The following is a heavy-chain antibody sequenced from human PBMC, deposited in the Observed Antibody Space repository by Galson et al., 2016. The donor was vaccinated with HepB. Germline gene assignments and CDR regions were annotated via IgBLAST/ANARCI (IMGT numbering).Heavy chain of an antibody. CDR2: ISSSSSYI. CDR3: ARDLSSNYDCYAMDV. CDR1: GFTFSSYS. Sequence: SLRLSCAASGFTFSSYSMNWVRQAPGKGLEWVSSISSSSSYIYYAASVKGRFTISRDNAKNSLYLQMNSLRAEDMAVYYCARDLSSNYDCYAMDVWGQGTTVTVSS. J-gene: IGHJ6*02. D-gene: IGHD6-6*01. V-gene: IGHV3-21*01.